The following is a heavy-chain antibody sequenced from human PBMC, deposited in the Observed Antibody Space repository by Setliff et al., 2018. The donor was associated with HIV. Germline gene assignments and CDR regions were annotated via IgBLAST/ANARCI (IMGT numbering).Heavy chain of an antibody. CDR1: GGSISSYY. V-gene: IGHV4-59*01. J-gene: IGHJ6*03. CDR2: IFYSGST. D-gene: IGHD3-10*01. Sequence: PSETPSLTCTVPGGSISSYYWSWIRQPPGKGLDWIGYIFYSGSTNYIPPLKSRVTISVDTSKHQFSLKLSSVTATDTAVYYCARVGVDVVRHYYYYMDVWGKGTTVTVSS. CDR3: ARVGVDVVRHYYYYMDV.